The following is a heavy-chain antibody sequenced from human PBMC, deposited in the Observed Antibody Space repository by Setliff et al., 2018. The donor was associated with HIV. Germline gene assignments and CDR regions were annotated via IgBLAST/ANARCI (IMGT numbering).Heavy chain of an antibody. Sequence: PSETLSLTCIVSGGSISSSSYYWGWIRQPPGKGLEWIGSIYYSGSPYYNPSLKSRVTISVDTSKNQFSLQLSSGTAADTAVYYCARAYYDFWSGYYSVWFDPWGQGTLVTVYS. D-gene: IGHD3-3*01. J-gene: IGHJ5*02. CDR3: ARAYYDFWSGYYSVWFDP. CDR1: GGSISSSSYY. CDR2: IYYSGSP. V-gene: IGHV4-39*01.